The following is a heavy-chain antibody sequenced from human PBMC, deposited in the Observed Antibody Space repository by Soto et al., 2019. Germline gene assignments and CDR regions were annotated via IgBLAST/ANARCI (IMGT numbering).Heavy chain of an antibody. CDR1: GGSISNGYW. CDR3: ARGRRGKRVEGDYFDY. D-gene: IGHD1-1*01. CDR2: IYHSGTT. Sequence: QVLLQESGPGLVKPSGTLSLTCSVSGGSISNGYWWTWVRQSPGKGLEWIGEIYHSGTTNYNPSLKSRVTISVDMSKTQFSLNVISVPAADTAVYYCARGRRGKRVEGDYFDYWGQETLVTVSS. V-gene: IGHV4-4*02. J-gene: IGHJ4*02.